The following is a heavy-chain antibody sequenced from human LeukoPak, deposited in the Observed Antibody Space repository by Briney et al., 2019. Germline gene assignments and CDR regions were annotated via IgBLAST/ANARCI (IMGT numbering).Heavy chain of an antibody. CDR2: IYSSGST. V-gene: IGHV4-39*07. J-gene: IGHJ3*02. CDR1: GGSISSSSYY. D-gene: IGHD3-22*01. Sequence: SETLSLTCTVSGGSISSSSYYWGWIRQPPGKGLEWIGSIYSSGSTYYNPSLKSRVTILVDTSKNQFSLKLSSVTAADTAVYYCARGSSGYYLMAFGFDMWGQGTMVTVSS. CDR3: ARGSSGYYLMAFGFDM.